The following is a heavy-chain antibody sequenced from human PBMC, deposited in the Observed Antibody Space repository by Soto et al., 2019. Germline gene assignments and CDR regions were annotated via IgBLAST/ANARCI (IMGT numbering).Heavy chain of an antibody. CDR1: GFSLSTSGVA. CDR2: ISWDDDK. Sequence: QITLKESGPTLVKPTQTLTLTCTLSGFSLSTSGVAVGWIRQPPGKALEWLALISWDDDKRYSPSLKTRLTITKDTSKNQVVLTMTNMDPVDKATYYCAHKARSWSYFDYWGQGTLVTVS. D-gene: IGHD6-13*01. J-gene: IGHJ4*02. CDR3: AHKARSWSYFDY. V-gene: IGHV2-5*02.